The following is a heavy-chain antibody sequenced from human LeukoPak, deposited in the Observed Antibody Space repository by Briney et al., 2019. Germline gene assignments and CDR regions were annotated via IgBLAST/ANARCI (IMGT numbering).Heavy chain of an antibody. CDR3: AKSGYSSGWFRAFDI. V-gene: IGHV3-23*01. D-gene: IGHD6-19*01. CDR2: ISGSDGST. J-gene: IGHJ3*02. Sequence: GGSLRLSCATSGFIFNYYAMSWVRQAPGKGLEWVSGISGSDGSTYSADPVKRRFSISRDNSKKTLFLQMNSLRAEDTAVYYCAKSGYSSGWFRAFDIWGQGTLVSVSS. CDR1: GFIFNYYA.